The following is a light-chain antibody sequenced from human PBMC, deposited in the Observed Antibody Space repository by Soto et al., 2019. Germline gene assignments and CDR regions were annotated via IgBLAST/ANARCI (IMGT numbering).Light chain of an antibody. J-gene: IGLJ2*01. CDR3: SSYAGSNNLI. V-gene: IGLV2-14*01. CDR2: EVR. Sequence: QSALTQPASVLGSPGQSITTPCTGSSSDVGCYNHVSWYQLYLGKAPKVMIPEVRDRPSGVSNRSSGSKSGNTASLTVSGLQAEDEADYYCSSYAGSNNLIFGGGTKLTVL. CDR1: SSDVGCYNH.